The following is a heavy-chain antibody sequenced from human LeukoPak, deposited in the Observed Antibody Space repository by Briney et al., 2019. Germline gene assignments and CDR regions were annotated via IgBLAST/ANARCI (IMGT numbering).Heavy chain of an antibody. V-gene: IGHV1-2*02. J-gene: IGHJ3*02. CDR1: GYTFTGYY. CDR3: ATSLAYCGGDCLPDAFDI. D-gene: IGHD2-21*02. CDR2: INPNSGGT. Sequence: ASVKVSCKASGYTFTGYYMYWVRQAPGQGLEWMGWINPNSGGTNYAQKFQGRVTMTRDTSISTAHMELSRLRSDDTAVYYCATSLAYCGGDCLPDAFDIWGQGTMVAVSS.